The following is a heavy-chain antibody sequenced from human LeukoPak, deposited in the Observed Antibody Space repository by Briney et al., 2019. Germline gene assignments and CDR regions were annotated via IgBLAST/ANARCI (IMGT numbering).Heavy chain of an antibody. J-gene: IGHJ1*01. CDR3: AREDTPMVTDFQH. CDR2: INPNSGGT. CDR1: GFTFTGYY. Sequence: ASVKVSCKASGFTFTGYYIHWVRQAPGQGLEWMGWINPNSGGTKYAQKFQGRVTMTRDTSISTAYMESSRLRSDDTAVYYCAREDTPMVTDFQHWGQGTLVTVSS. V-gene: IGHV1-2*02. D-gene: IGHD5-18*01.